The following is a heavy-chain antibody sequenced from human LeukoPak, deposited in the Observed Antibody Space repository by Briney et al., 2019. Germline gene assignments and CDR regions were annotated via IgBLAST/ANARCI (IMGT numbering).Heavy chain of an antibody. CDR1: VCTFSSYA. V-gene: IGHV1-69*13. D-gene: IGHD2-2*01. Sequence: GASVKVSCKASVCTFSSYAISWVRQAPGQGLEWMGGIIPIFGTANYAQKFQGRVTITADESTSTAYMELSSLRSEDTAVYYCARVQIVVVPAAILAVAAGAFDIWGQGTMVTVSS. CDR2: IIPIFGTA. CDR3: ARVQIVVVPAAILAVAAGAFDI. J-gene: IGHJ3*02.